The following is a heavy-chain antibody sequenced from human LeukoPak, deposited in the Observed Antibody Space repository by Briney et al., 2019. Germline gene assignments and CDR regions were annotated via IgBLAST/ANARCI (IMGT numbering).Heavy chain of an antibody. J-gene: IGHJ6*02. CDR3: AREEWYYDSSGYPTKIDGYYYYGMDV. CDR1: GYTFTSYY. V-gene: IGHV1-46*01. Sequence: GASVKVSCKASGYTFTSYYMHWVRQAPGQGLEWMGIINPSGGSTSYAQKFQGRVTMTRDTSTSTVYMELSSLRSEDTAVYYCAREEWYYDSSGYPTKIDGYYYYGMDVWGQGTTVTVSS. CDR2: INPSGGST. D-gene: IGHD3-22*01.